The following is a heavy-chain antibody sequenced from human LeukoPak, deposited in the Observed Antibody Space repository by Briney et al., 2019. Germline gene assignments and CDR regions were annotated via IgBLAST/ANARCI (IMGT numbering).Heavy chain of an antibody. CDR3: ARSGTTCYYGSGLFF. CDR2: IYYSGST. V-gene: IGHV4-59*01. CDR1: GGSISSYY. D-gene: IGHD3-10*01. J-gene: IGHJ4*02. Sequence: PSETLSLTCTVSGGSISSYYWSWIRQPPGKGLEWIGYIYYSGSTNYNPSLKSRVTISVDTSKNQFSLKLSSVTAADTAVYYCARSGTTCYYGSGLFFWGQGTLVTVSS.